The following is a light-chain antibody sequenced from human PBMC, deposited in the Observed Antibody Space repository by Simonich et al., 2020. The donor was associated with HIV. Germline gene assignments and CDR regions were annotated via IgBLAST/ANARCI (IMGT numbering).Light chain of an antibody. J-gene: IGKJ5*01. CDR2: DAS. Sequence: EIVLTQSPGTLSLSPGERATLSCRASQSVSSSYLAWYQQKPCLAPRLLIYDASSRATGIPDRFSGIGSGTDFTLTISRLEPEDFAVYYCQQYGRSPPITFGQGTRLEIK. CDR3: QQYGRSPPIT. V-gene: IGKV3D-20*01. CDR1: QSVSSSY.